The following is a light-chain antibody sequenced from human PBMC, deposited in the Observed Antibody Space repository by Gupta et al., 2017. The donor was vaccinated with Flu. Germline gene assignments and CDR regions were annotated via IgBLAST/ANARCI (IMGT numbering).Light chain of an antibody. V-gene: IGKV1-9*01. Sequence: DIQLTQSPSFMSASVGDRVTITCRASQDISNYLAWYQQKPGKAPKFLIYVASTLQGGTPSRFSGSGSGPEFTLTISSLQPEDFATYYCQQCDSDPLTFGHGTKVD. CDR2: VAS. J-gene: IGKJ3*01. CDR3: QQCDSDPLT. CDR1: QDISNY.